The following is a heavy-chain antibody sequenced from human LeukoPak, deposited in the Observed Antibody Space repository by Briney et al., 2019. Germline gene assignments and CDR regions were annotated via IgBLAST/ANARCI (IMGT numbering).Heavy chain of an antibody. V-gene: IGHV3-23*01. CDR3: AKDPLYEMATYAVDY. D-gene: IGHD5-24*01. CDR2: ISGSGGST. Sequence: GGSLRLSYTASGFTFSSYAMIWVRQAPGKGLEWVSAISGSGGSTYYADSVKGRFTIPRDNSKNTLYLQLNSLRAEDTAVYYCAKDPLYEMATYAVDYWGQGTLVTVSS. J-gene: IGHJ4*02. CDR1: GFTFSSYA.